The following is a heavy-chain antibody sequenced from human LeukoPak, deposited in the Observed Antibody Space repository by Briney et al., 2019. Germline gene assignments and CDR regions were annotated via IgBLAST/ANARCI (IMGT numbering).Heavy chain of an antibody. Sequence: GGSLRVSCAASGFTFSDFAMHWVRQAPRKGLEWISSISGSGQRTNYADSLRGRFTISRDNSRNTLYLQMNSLRAEDTALYYCAKDFFNQGDNGPGHYWGQGTLVTVSS. CDR1: GFTFSDFA. CDR3: AKDFFNQGDNGPGHY. J-gene: IGHJ4*02. V-gene: IGHV3-23*01. CDR2: ISGSGQRT. D-gene: IGHD2-21*02.